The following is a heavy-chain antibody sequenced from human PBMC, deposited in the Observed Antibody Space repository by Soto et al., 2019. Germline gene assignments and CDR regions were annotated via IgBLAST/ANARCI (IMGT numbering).Heavy chain of an antibody. Sequence: GGSLRLSCAASGFTFSSYGLHWVRQAPGKGLEWVAVISYDGSNNYYADSVKGRFTISRDISKNTLYLQMNSLRAEDTAVYYSAQDLATVTTRVRFHYYAMDVWGQGATVTVSS. CDR3: AQDLATVTTRVRFHYYAMDV. D-gene: IGHD4-17*01. CDR2: ISYDGSNN. J-gene: IGHJ6*02. CDR1: GFTFSSYG. V-gene: IGHV3-30*18.